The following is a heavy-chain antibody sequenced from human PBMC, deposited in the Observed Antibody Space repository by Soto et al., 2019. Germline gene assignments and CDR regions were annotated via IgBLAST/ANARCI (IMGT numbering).Heavy chain of an antibody. CDR1: GGTVSSYT. V-gene: IGHV1-69*08. CDR3: ARDRWDYGDFN. J-gene: IGHJ4*02. D-gene: IGHD4-17*01. Sequence: QVQLVQSGAEVKMPGSSVKVSCKASGGTVSSYTIYWVRQAPGQGLEWMGRIIPILGIANYAQKFQGRVTITADKSTSTAYMELSSLRSEDTAVYSCARDRWDYGDFNWGQGTLVTVSS. CDR2: IIPILGIA.